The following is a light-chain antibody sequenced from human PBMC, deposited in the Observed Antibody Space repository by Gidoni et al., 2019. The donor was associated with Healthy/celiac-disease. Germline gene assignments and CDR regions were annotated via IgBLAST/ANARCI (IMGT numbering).Light chain of an antibody. CDR3: QQRSNWPLT. CDR2: DAS. V-gene: IGKV3-11*01. CDR1: QSVSSY. Sequence: EIVLTQSPATLSLSPGERATLSCRASQSVSSYLAWDQQKPVQAPRLLIYDASNRATGIPARFSGSGSGTDFTLTISSLEPEDFAVYYCQQRSNWPLTFGGGTKVEIK. J-gene: IGKJ4*01.